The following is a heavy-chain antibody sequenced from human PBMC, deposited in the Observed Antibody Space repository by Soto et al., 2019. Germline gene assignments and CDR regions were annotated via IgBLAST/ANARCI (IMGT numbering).Heavy chain of an antibody. J-gene: IGHJ6*02. Sequence: GASVKVSCKASGGTFSSYAISWVRQAPGQGLEWMGGIIPIFGTANYAQKFQGRVTITADESTSTAYMELSSLRSEDTAVYYCARSNVDTAMVGYYYYGTDVWGQGTTVTVSS. CDR1: GGTFSSYA. V-gene: IGHV1-69*13. D-gene: IGHD5-18*01. CDR2: IIPIFGTA. CDR3: ARSNVDTAMVGYYYYGTDV.